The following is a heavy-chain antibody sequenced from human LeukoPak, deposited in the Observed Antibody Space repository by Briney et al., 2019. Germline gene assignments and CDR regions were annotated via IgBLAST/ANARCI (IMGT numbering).Heavy chain of an antibody. CDR2: IYHSGST. D-gene: IGHD2-2*01. CDR3: ARSIVVVPAAIGGNAFDI. Sequence: SGTLSLTCAVSGGSISSSNWWSWVRQPPGKGLEWIGEIYHSGSTNYNPSLKSRVTISVDTSKNQFSLKLSSVTAADTAVYYCARSIVVVPAAIGGNAFDIWGQGTMVTVSS. CDR1: GGSISSSNW. V-gene: IGHV4-4*02. J-gene: IGHJ3*02.